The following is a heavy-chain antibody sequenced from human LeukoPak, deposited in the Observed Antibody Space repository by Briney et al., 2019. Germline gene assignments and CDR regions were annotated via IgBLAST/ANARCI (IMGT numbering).Heavy chain of an antibody. Sequence: ASVKVSCKASGGTFSSYAISWGRPAPGQGLEWMGGIIPIFGTANYAQKFQGRVTITTDESTSTAYMELSSLRSEDTAVYYCARTTHYYGSGSYYSIWGQGTMVTVSS. CDR1: GGTFSSYA. CDR3: ARTTHYYGSGSYYSI. D-gene: IGHD3-10*01. CDR2: IIPIFGTA. J-gene: IGHJ3*02. V-gene: IGHV1-69*05.